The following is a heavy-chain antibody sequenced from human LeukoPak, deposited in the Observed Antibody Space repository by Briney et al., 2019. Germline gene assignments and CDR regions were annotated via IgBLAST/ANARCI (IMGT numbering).Heavy chain of an antibody. CDR1: GFSFSGYW. CDR2: IKSDGSST. V-gene: IGHV3-74*01. Sequence: GGSLRLSCTTSGFSFSGYWMHWVRQAPGKGLVWVSRIKSDGSSTTYADSVKGRFTISRDNARNTLYLQMNSLRAEDTAVYYCAKADGGQWPSSYYYYYMDVWGKGTTVTVSS. D-gene: IGHD6-19*01. J-gene: IGHJ6*03. CDR3: AKADGGQWPSSYYYYYMDV.